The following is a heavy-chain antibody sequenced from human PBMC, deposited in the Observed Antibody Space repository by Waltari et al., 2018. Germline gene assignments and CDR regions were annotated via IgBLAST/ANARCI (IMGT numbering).Heavy chain of an antibody. J-gene: IGHJ4*02. CDR3: AREVIKRAGPDS. Sequence: QVQLVQSGAEVKRPGSSVKVSCKASGGTLNAIFWGRQAPGQGLELMGGIVPDLRITNYPQKFEDRVIITADTSTNTAYLELRRLTSADTAVYYCAREVIKRAGPDSWGQGTLVTVSS. V-gene: IGHV1-69*04. CDR2: IVPDLRIT. CDR1: GGTLNA. D-gene: IGHD2-21*01.